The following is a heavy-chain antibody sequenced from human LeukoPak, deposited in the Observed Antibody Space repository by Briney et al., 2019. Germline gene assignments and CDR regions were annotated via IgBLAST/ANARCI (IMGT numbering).Heavy chain of an antibody. V-gene: IGHV1-18*01. Sequence: GASVKVSCKASGYTFTSYGISWVRQAPGQGLEWMGWISAYNGNTNYAQKLQGRVTMTTDTSTSTAYMELRSLRSDDTAVYYCAREITTYYDILTGYYLDYYYYYYMDVWGKGTTVTISS. D-gene: IGHD3-9*01. J-gene: IGHJ6*03. CDR3: AREITTYYDILTGYYLDYYYYYYMDV. CDR1: GYTFTSYG. CDR2: ISAYNGNT.